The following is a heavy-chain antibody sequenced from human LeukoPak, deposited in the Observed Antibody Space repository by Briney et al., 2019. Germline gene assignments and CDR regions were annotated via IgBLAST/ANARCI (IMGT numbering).Heavy chain of an antibody. V-gene: IGHV4-34*01. J-gene: IGHJ5*02. D-gene: IGHD2-2*01. Sequence: PSETLSLTCAVYGGSFSGYYWSWIRQPPGKGLEWIGEINHSGSTNYNPSLKSRVTISVDTSKNQFSLKLSSVTAADTAVYYCAIDCRVVPDATNSFDPWGQGTLVTVSS. CDR3: AIDCRVVPDATNSFDP. CDR2: INHSGST. CDR1: GGSFSGYY.